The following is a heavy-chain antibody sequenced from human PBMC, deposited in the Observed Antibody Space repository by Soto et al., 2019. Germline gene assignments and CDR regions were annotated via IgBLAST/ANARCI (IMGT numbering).Heavy chain of an antibody. CDR3: ARSSGGNFGIIIEGTNWFAP. CDR2: INPHGGST. Sequence: AEVTCKEPRERITSYYSSLWREAPRQGLEWIGVINPHGGSTAYAQKLKGRVTLTRDTSASTVYMEVRSLTSEDTAMYYCARSSGGNFGIIIEGTNWFAPWGQGTLVTGFS. V-gene: IGHV1-46*01. D-gene: IGHD1-26*01. J-gene: IGHJ5*02. CDR1: RERITSYY.